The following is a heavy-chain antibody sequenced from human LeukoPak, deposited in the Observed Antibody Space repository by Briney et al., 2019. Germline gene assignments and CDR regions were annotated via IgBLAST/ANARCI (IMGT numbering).Heavy chain of an antibody. CDR1: GSTFSSYN. D-gene: IGHD4-17*01. CDR3: AALRGLQNWYFDL. CDR2: ISSGSGTI. J-gene: IGHJ2*01. Sequence: GGSLRLSCAASGSTFSSYNINWVRQAPGKGLEWVSYISSGSGTIYYADSVKGRFTISRDNAKNSLFLQMNSLRAEDTAVYYCAALRGLQNWYFDLWGRGTLVTVTS. V-gene: IGHV3-48*01.